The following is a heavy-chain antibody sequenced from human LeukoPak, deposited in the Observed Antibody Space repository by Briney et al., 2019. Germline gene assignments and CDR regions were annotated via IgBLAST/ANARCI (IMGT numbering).Heavy chain of an antibody. Sequence: HPGGSLRLSCAASGFTFSSYGLPWVRQAPGKGLEWVAFIRYDGNNKYYADSVKGRFTISRDNSKNTLYLQMNSLRGGDTAVYYCAKSAVGATMGDYWGQGTLVTVSS. CDR3: AKSAVGATMGDY. J-gene: IGHJ4*02. D-gene: IGHD1-26*01. V-gene: IGHV3-30*02. CDR1: GFTFSSYG. CDR2: IRYDGNNK.